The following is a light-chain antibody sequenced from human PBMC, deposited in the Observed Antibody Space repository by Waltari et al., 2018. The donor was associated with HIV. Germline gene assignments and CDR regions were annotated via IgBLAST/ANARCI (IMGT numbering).Light chain of an antibody. CDR3: AAWDDSLSGLV. J-gene: IGLJ2*01. V-gene: IGLV1-47*01. CDR1: PSNIGRNY. CDR2: RND. Sequence: QSVLTQPPSTYGTPGPRVTISCSGSPSNIGRNYAYWYQQFPGKTPKLLIYRNDQRPSGVPDRFSGSKSGTSASLAISGLRSEDEADYHCAAWDDSLSGLVFGGGTKLTVL.